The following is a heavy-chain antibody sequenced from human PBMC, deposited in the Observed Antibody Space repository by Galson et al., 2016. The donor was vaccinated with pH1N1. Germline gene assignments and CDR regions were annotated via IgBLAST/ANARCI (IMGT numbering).Heavy chain of an antibody. D-gene: IGHD6-13*01. CDR2: INQDGSVI. CDR1: GFTFSSYW. CDR3: GRAIAAAGSA. J-gene: IGHJ3*01. Sequence: SLRLSCAASGFTFSSYWMTWVRQAPGKGLEWVANINQDGSVIYYVDSVKGRFTISRDNAKNSLHLQMNSLRAEDTAVYYCGRAIAAAGSAWGQGTLVTVSS. V-gene: IGHV3-7*01.